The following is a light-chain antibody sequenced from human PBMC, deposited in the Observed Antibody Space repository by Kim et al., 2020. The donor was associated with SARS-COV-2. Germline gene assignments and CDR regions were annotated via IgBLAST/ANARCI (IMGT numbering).Light chain of an antibody. CDR3: HQTYSAPRLT. Sequence: TYLNWFQQKPGNAPNLLIFAASALYSGVPSRFSGSGSGSAFTLTINSLQSDDFATYFCHQTYSAPRLTFGQGTRLEIK. V-gene: IGKV1-39*01. J-gene: IGKJ5*01. CDR2: AAS. CDR1: TY.